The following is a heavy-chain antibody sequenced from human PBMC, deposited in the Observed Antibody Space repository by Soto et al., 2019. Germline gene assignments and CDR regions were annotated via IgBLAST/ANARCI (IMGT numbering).Heavy chain of an antibody. CDR2: IIPIFGTA. Sequence: GASVKVSCKASGGTFSSYAISWVRQAPGQGLEWMGGIIPIFGTANYAQKFQGRVTITADESTSTAYMELSSLRSEDTAVYYCARSPMNVDTAMVPALHGMDVWGQGTTVTVSS. CDR1: GGTFSSYA. CDR3: ARSPMNVDTAMVPALHGMDV. V-gene: IGHV1-69*13. J-gene: IGHJ6*02. D-gene: IGHD5-18*01.